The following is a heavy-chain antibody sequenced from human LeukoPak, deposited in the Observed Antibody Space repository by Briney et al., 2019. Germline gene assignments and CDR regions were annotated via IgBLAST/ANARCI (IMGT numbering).Heavy chain of an antibody. CDR3: ARGGMVENYFDY. CDR2: INPNSGGT. V-gene: IGHV1-2*02. Sequence: ASVKVSCKASGYTFTGYYIQWVRQAPGQGLEWMGWINPNSGGTNYAQKFQGRVTMTRDTSISTAYMELSRLRSDDTAVYYCARGGMVENYFDYWGQGTLVTVSS. J-gene: IGHJ4*02. CDR1: GYTFTGYY. D-gene: IGHD3-10*01.